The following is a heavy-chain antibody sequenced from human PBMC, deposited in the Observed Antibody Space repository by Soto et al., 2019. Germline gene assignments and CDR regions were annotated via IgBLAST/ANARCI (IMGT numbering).Heavy chain of an antibody. J-gene: IGHJ6*02. CDR3: ARAVGNYYGMDV. CDR1: GFTFSDYY. V-gene: IGHV3-11*06. CDR2: SDGSSAYT. D-gene: IGHD1-26*01. Sequence: QVQLVESGGGLVKPGGSLRLSCAASGFTFSDYYMNWIRAPGKGLEWLSYSDGSSAYTNYADSVKGRFTISRDNAKNSLFLQLTSLRDEDTAVYYCARAVGNYYGMDVWGQGTTVTVSS.